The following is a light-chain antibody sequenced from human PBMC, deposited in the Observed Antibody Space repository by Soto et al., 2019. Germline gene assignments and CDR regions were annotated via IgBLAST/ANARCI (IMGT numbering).Light chain of an antibody. J-gene: IGLJ3*02. CDR2: EDN. CDR1: SGSIASNY. Sequence: NFMLTQPHSVSDSPGKTVIISCTRSSGSIASNYVQWYQQRPGSSPTTVTYEDNQTPSGVPDRFSGSIDSSSNSASLTISGLETEDEADYFCQSYDATNQVFGGGTQRTVL. V-gene: IGLV6-57*01. CDR3: QSYDATNQV.